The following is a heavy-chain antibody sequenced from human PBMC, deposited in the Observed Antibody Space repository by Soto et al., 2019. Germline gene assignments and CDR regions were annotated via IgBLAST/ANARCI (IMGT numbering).Heavy chain of an antibody. D-gene: IGHD6-13*01. J-gene: IGHJ6*02. CDR2: IVPLFRTT. Sequence: QVQLVQSGAEAKKPGSSVKVSCKTSGGTFSSYAINWVRQAPGQGLEWVGGIVPLFRTTNYAQKFQGRVTITADTSTYTVYMELSELRSGDTAVYYCARGGYSSTWSNLLDRSGLDVWGQGTTVTVSS. CDR3: ARGGYSSTWSNLLDRSGLDV. V-gene: IGHV1-69*06. CDR1: GGTFSSYA.